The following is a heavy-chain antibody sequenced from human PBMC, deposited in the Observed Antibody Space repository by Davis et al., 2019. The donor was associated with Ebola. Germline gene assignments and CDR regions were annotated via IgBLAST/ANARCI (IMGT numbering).Heavy chain of an antibody. CDR3: AKNLVAGTAFDY. CDR2: ISGSGGST. V-gene: IGHV3-23*01. CDR1: GFTFSSYA. Sequence: PGGSLRLSCAASGFTFSSYAMSWVRQAPGKGLGWVSAISGSGGSTYYADSVNGRFTISRDNSKNTLYLQMNSLRAEDTAVYYCAKNLVAGTAFDYWGQGTLVTVSS. D-gene: IGHD6-19*01. J-gene: IGHJ4*03.